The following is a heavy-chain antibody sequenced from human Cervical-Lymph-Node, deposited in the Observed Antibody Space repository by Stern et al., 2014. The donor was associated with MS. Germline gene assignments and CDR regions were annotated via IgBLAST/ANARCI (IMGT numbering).Heavy chain of an antibody. V-gene: IGHV1-69*09. D-gene: IGHD1-1*01. CDR1: GGTFSSYA. J-gene: IGHJ6*02. Sequence: VQLVQSGAEVKKPGSSVKVSCKASGGTFSSYAISWVRQAPGQGLEWMGRIILILGIANDAQKFQGRVTITADKSTSTAYMELSSLRSEDTAVYYCAKNRLTRITTNSYGMDVWGQGTTVTVSS. CDR3: AKNRLTRITTNSYGMDV. CDR2: IILILGIA.